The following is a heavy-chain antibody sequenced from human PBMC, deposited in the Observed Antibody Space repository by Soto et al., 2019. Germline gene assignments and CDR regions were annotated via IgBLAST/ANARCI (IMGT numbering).Heavy chain of an antibody. Sequence: EVQLVESGGGLVQPGGSLRLSCAASGFTFSSYWMSWVRQAPGKGLEWVANIKQDGSEKYYVDSVKGRFIISRDNAKNSLYLQMNSLRAEDTAVYYCARERGDCSSTSCYWHYWGQGTLVTVSS. J-gene: IGHJ4*02. CDR1: GFTFSSYW. D-gene: IGHD2-2*01. CDR3: ARERGDCSSTSCYWHY. V-gene: IGHV3-7*01. CDR2: IKQDGSEK.